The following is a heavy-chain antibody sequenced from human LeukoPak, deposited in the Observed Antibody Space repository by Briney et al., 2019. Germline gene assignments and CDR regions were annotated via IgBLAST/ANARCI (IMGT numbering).Heavy chain of an antibody. V-gene: IGHV1-69*13. D-gene: IGHD3-22*01. J-gene: IGHJ2*01. CDR2: IIPIFGTA. CDR3: ARDGYYDSSGYYPYWYFDL. CDR1: GGTFSSYA. Sequence: GASVKVSCKASGGTFSSYAISWVRQAPGQGLEWMGGIIPIFGTANYAQKFQGRVTITADESTSTAYMGLSSLRSEDTAVYYCARDGYYDSSGYYPYWYFDLWGRGTLVTVSS.